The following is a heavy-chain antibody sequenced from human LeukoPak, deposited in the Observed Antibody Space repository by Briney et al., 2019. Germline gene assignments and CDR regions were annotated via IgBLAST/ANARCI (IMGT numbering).Heavy chain of an antibody. J-gene: IGHJ6*02. CDR3: ATGHSGSYYYCGMDV. D-gene: IGHD1-26*01. Sequence: ASVKVSCKVSGYTLTELSMHWVRQAPGKGLEWMGGFDPEDGETIYAQKFQGRVTMTEDTSTDTAYMELSSLRSEDTAVYYCATGHSGSYYYCGMDVWGQGTTVTVSS. CDR1: GYTLTELS. V-gene: IGHV1-24*01. CDR2: FDPEDGET.